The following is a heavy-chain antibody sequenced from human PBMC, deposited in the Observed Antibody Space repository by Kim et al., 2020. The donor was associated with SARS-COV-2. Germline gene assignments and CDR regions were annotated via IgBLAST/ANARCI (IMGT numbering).Heavy chain of an antibody. CDR3: ATGSLDC. J-gene: IGHJ4*02. CDR2: DASAN. Sequence: DASANYYVDSVKGRFTISRDNAKNSVYLQMNSLRVEDTAVYYCATGSLDCGGQGTLVTVSS. V-gene: IGHV3-7*01.